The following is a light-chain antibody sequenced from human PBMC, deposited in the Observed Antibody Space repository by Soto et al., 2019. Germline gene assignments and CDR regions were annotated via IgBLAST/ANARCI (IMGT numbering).Light chain of an antibody. CDR3: QQYNSYSRT. Sequence: IQMTQSPSTLSASVGDRVPITCRASQTISSWLAWYQQKPGKAPKLLIYKASSLESGVPTRFSGSGSGTEFTLTISSLQPDDFATYYCQQYNSYSRTSGQGAKVDI. J-gene: IGKJ1*01. V-gene: IGKV1-5*03. CDR1: QTISSW. CDR2: KAS.